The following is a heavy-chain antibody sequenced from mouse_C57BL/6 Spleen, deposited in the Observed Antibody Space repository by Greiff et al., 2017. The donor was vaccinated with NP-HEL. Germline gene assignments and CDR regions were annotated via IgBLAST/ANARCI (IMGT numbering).Heavy chain of an antibody. Sequence: EVKLMESGGGLVKPGGSLKLSCAASGFTFSDYGMHWVRQAPEKGLEWVAYISSGSSTIYYADTVKGRFTISRDHAKKTLFLQMTSLRSEDTAMYYCAREGLPSVVVNWGQGTTLTVSS. J-gene: IGHJ2*01. CDR2: ISSGSSTI. D-gene: IGHD1-1*01. V-gene: IGHV5-17*01. CDR1: GFTFSDYG. CDR3: AREGLPSVVVN.